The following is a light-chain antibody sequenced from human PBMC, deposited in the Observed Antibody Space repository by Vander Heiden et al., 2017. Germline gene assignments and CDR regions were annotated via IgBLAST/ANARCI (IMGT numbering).Light chain of an antibody. CDR3: QQYYSTPFT. V-gene: IGKV4-1*01. CDR1: QSVLYSSNNKNY. Sequence: DIVITLSPDSLAVSLCERATINCKSSQSVLYSSNNKNYLAWYQQKPGQPPKLLIYWASTRESGVPDRFSGSGSGTDFTLTISSLQAEDVAVYYCQQYYSTPFTFGPGTKVDIK. J-gene: IGKJ3*01. CDR2: WAS.